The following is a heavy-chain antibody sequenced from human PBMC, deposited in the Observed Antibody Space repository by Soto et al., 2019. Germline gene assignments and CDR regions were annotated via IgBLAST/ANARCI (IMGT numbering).Heavy chain of an antibody. V-gene: IGHV3-74*01. CDR3: ASTPIFGVVIGPGYYYGMDV. CDR1: GFTFSNYW. Sequence: PGGSLRLSCAASGFTFSNYWMHWVRQAPGKGLVWVSRINGDGRSTSYADSAKGRFTISRDNAKNTLYLQVNSLRAEDTAVYYCASTPIFGVVIGPGYYYGMDVWGQVTTVIVAS. D-gene: IGHD3-3*01. J-gene: IGHJ6*02. CDR2: INGDGRST.